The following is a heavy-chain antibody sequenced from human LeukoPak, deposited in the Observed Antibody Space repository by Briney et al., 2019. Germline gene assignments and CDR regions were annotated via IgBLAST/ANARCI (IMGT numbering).Heavy chain of an antibody. CDR3: ARGAYSGYDDY. D-gene: IGHD5-12*01. V-gene: IGHV4-34*01. CDR1: GGSFSGYY. Sequence: SETLSLTCAVYGGSFSGYYWSWIRQPPGKGLEWIGEINHSGSTNYNPSLKSRDTISVDTSKNQFSLKLSSVTAADTAAYYCARGAYSGYDDYWGQGTLVTVSS. CDR2: INHSGST. J-gene: IGHJ4*02.